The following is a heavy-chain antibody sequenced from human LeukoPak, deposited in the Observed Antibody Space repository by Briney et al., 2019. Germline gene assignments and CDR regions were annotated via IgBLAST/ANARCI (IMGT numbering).Heavy chain of an antibody. CDR2: ISSDSRYI. D-gene: IGHD4-23*01. Sequence: GGSLRLSCAASGFTFSHYSMNWVRQAPGKGLEWVSSISSDSRYIYYADSLKGRFTISRDNAKNSLYLQMNSLRVEDTAVYYCATDYAGNSLWYYYGLGVWGQGTTVTVSS. J-gene: IGHJ6*02. V-gene: IGHV3-21*01. CDR3: ATDYAGNSLWYYYGLGV. CDR1: GFTFSHYS.